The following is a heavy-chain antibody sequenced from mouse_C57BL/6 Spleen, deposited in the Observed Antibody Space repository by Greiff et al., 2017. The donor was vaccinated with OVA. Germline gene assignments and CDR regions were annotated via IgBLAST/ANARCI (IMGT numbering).Heavy chain of an antibody. V-gene: IGHV1-55*01. D-gene: IGHD1-1*01. CDR1: GYTFTSYW. Sequence: QVQLQQPGAELVKPGASVKMSCKASGYTFTSYWITWVKQRPGQGLEWIGDIYPGSGSTNYNEKFKSKATLTVDTSSSTAYMQLSSLTSEDSAVYFCAREGSYGSSPWFAYWGPGTLVTVSA. CDR2: IYPGSGST. J-gene: IGHJ3*01. CDR3: AREGSYGSSPWFAY.